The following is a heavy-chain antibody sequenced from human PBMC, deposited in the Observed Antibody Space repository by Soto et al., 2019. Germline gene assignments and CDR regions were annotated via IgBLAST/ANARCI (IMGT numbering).Heavy chain of an antibody. V-gene: IGHV3-20*04. CDR1: GFTFDDYG. CDR3: ARANAQVDDFWSGYLTAFDD. Sequence: GSLRLSCAASGFTFDDYGMSWVRQAPGKGLEWVSGINWNGGSTGYADSVKGRFTISRDNAKNSLYLQMNSLRAEDTALYYCARANAQVDDFWSGYLTAFDDWGQGTLVTV. J-gene: IGHJ4*02. CDR2: INWNGGST. D-gene: IGHD3-3*01.